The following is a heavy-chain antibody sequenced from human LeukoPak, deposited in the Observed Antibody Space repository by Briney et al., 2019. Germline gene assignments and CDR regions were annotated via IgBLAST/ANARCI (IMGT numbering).Heavy chain of an antibody. Sequence: PGGSLRLSCAASGFTFSSYAMGWVRQAPGKGLEWVSAISGSGGSTYYADSVKGRFTISRDNSKNTLYLQMNSLRAEDTAVYYCAKERGRCSGGSCYSGVYFDYWGQGTLVTVSS. J-gene: IGHJ4*02. V-gene: IGHV3-23*01. D-gene: IGHD2-15*01. CDR3: AKERGRCSGGSCYSGVYFDY. CDR1: GFTFSSYA. CDR2: ISGSGGST.